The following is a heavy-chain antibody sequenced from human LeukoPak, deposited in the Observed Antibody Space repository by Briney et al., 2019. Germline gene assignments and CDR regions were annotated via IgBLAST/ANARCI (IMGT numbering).Heavy chain of an antibody. CDR2: MRYDGSGK. CDR1: GFNFSTYG. J-gene: IGHJ6*03. CDR3: ARQAHWSGYYSTGYYYYYMDV. D-gene: IGHD3-3*01. Sequence: GGSLRLSCVASGFNFSTYGMHWVRQAPGKGLEWVAFMRYDGSGKYYADSVKGRFTISRDNSKNTLYLQVNSLRTEDTAVYYCARQAHWSGYYSTGYYYYYMDVWGQGTTATVSS. V-gene: IGHV3-30*02.